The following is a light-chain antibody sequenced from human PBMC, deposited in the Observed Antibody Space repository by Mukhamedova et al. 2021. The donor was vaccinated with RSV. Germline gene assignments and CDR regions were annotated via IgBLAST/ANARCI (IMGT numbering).Light chain of an antibody. CDR2: KAS. Sequence: WYQRRVHGKAPNLLIYKASSLESGVPSRVSGSGSGTEFTLTISSLQPDDFATYYCQQYNTYPWTFGQGTKVEIK. V-gene: IGKV1-5*03. CDR3: QQYNTYPWT. J-gene: IGKJ1*01.